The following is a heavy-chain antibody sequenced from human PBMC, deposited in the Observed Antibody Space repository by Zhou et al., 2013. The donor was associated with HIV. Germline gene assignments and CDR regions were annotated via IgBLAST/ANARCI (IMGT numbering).Heavy chain of an antibody. CDR2: FSLNGTA. CDR3: ARGRPASGTGGGEGTS. Sequence: QVQLQESGPGLVKPSETLSLTCTVSGASISSHYWSWIRQLPGKGLEWVGYFSLNGTAKYNPSLKNRVSMSLDTSKKQFSLNLSSVTAADTAVYYCARGRPASGTGGGEGTSWGQGNPGSPSPQ. J-gene: IGHJ4*02. CDR1: GASISSHY. V-gene: IGHV4-59*11. D-gene: IGHD3-10*01.